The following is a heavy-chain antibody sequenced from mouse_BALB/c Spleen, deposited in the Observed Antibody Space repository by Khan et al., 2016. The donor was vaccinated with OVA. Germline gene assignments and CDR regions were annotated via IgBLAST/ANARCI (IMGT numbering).Heavy chain of an antibody. V-gene: IGHV3-2*02. D-gene: IGHD1-1*02. CDR1: GYSITTDYA. J-gene: IGHJ2*01. CDR3: ARGYGGDFGY. Sequence: EVQLVESGPGLVKPSQSLSLTCTVTGYSITTDYAWNWIRQFPGNKLEWMGYISYSGNTKYNPSLKSRISIPRDTSKNQFFLQLKSVTTEDTARYDCARGYGGDFGYWCQGTTLTVSS. CDR2: ISYSGNT.